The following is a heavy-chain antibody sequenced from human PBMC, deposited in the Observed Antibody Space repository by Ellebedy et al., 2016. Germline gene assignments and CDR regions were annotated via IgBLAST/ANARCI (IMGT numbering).Heavy chain of an antibody. D-gene: IGHD3-22*01. V-gene: IGHV3-48*01. Sequence: GESLKISCAASGFTFSSYSMNWVRQAPGKGLEWVSYISSSSSTIYYADSVKGRFTISRDNAKNSLYLQMNSLRAEDTAVYYCARDLYYYDSSGYYGMDVWGQGTTVTVSS. CDR2: ISSSSSTI. CDR1: GFTFSSYS. J-gene: IGHJ6*02. CDR3: ARDLYYYDSSGYYGMDV.